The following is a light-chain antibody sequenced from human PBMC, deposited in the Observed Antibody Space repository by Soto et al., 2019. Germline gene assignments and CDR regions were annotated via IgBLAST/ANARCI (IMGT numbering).Light chain of an antibody. CDR3: SSYTSSSTLL. CDR1: SSDVGGYNF. CDR2: HVT. J-gene: IGLJ2*01. V-gene: IGLV2-14*01. Sequence: QSALTQPASVSGSPGQSITISCTGTSSDVGGYNFVSWYQQHPGKAPKLMIYHVTNRPSGVSNRFSGSKSGNTASLTISGLQDEDEADYYCSSYTSSSTLLFGGGTKVTVL.